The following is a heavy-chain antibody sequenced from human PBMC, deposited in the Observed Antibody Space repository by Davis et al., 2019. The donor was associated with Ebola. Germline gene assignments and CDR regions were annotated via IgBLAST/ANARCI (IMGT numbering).Heavy chain of an antibody. V-gene: IGHV4-59*01. CDR2: IYYSGST. J-gene: IGHJ6*02. D-gene: IGHD1-14*01. CDR3: AVAGLRSYGMDV. CDR1: GGSISSFY. Sequence: SETLSLTCAVSGGSISSFYWGWIRQPPGKGLECIGYIYYSGSTNYNPSLKSRVTISVDTSKNQFSLKLSSVTAADTAVYYCAVAGLRSYGMDVWGQGTTVTVSS.